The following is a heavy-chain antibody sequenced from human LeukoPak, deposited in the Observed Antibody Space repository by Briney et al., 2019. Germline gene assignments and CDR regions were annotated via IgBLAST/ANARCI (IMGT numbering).Heavy chain of an antibody. CDR2: IKHDGSEK. CDR3: ATDRGWRTSGYYLYYFEY. J-gene: IGHJ4*02. D-gene: IGHD3-3*01. V-gene: IGHV3-7*01. Sequence: GGSLRLSCAASGFTFSSYWMSWVRQAPGKGLEWVASIKHDGSEKYYVDSVRGRFTISRDNTKNLLYLQMSSLRAEDTAVYYCATDRGWRTSGYYLYYFEYWGQGTLVTFSS. CDR1: GFTFSSYW.